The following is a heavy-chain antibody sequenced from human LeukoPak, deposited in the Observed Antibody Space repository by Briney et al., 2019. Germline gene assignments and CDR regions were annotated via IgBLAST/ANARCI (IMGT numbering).Heavy chain of an antibody. CDR3: AGRGYAMAY. D-gene: IGHD5-12*01. Sequence: SQTLTLTCRVSGGSISGTDYYWSWIRQPPGKGLERIGYIHHSGSTSYNPSLKGRITISVDTSMNQFSLEMTSMTAADTAVYYCAGRGYAMAYWGRGALVTVSS. CDR1: GGSISGTDYY. V-gene: IGHV4-30-4*01. J-gene: IGHJ4*02. CDR2: IHHSGST.